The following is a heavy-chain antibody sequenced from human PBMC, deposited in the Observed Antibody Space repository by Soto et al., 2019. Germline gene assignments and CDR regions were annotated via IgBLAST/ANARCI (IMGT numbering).Heavy chain of an antibody. V-gene: IGHV3-7*01. J-gene: IGHJ4*02. CDR3: AREGIAAAGDY. CDR2: IKQDGSEK. CDR1: GFTFSSYW. Sequence: SLRLSCAASGFTFSSYWMSWVRQAPGKGLEWVANIKQDGSEKNYVDSVKGRFTISRDNAKNSVYLQMNSLRAEDTAVYFCAREGIAAAGDYWGQGTLVTVSS. D-gene: IGHD6-13*01.